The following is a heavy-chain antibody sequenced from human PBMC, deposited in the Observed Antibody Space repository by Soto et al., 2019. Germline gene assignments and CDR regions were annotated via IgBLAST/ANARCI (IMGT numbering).Heavy chain of an antibody. CDR2: IKSKTDGGPT. D-gene: IGHD1-26*01. Sequence: EVQLVESGGGLVKPGGSLRLSCAASGFTFSNAWMNWVRQAPGTGLEWVGRIKSKTDGGPTDYAAPVKGRSTISRDYSKTTRYLQMHSLKTEATAVYYCTTDPAGAAPVDDYYYYGMDVWGQGTTVTVSS. CDR1: GFTFSNAW. CDR3: TTDPAGAAPVDDYYYYGMDV. V-gene: IGHV3-15*07. J-gene: IGHJ6*02.